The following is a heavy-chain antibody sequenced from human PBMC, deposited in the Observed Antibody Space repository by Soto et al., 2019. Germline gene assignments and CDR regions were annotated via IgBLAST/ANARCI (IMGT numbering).Heavy chain of an antibody. J-gene: IGHJ6*02. CDR3: ATSPFPTPSFGMDV. V-gene: IGHV5-10-1*01. CDR2: IDPSVSYT. CDR1: XXSXTSYW. D-gene: IGHD2-2*01. Sequence: GESLKISCKGXXXSXTSYWIXXXXXXXGKGLECMGRIDPSVSYTNYSPSSEGHVTISVDKSISTAYLQWSSLKASDTAIYYCATSPFPTPSFGMDVWGQGTTVTVS.